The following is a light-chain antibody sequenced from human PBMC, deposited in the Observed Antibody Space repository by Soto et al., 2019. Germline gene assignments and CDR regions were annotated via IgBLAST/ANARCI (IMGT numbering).Light chain of an antibody. J-gene: IGKJ5*01. CDR1: QTVRNN. CDR3: KQYKEWPPFT. CDR2: DAS. V-gene: IGKV3D-15*01. Sequence: EIVMTQSPATLSVSPGERATLSCRASQTVRNNYLAWYQQKPGQAPTLLIYDASNRATGIPDRFSGSGSGTEFTLSISSLQSEDFAVYYCKQYKEWPPFTFGQGTRLENK.